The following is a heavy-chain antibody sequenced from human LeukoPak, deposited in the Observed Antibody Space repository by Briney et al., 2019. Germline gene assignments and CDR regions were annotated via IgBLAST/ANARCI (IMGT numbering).Heavy chain of an antibody. CDR2: ISSNGGST. V-gene: IGHV3-64D*08. J-gene: IGHJ1*01. D-gene: IGHD3-3*01. CDR1: GFTFSNYA. CDR3: VKDQGYYDFWRGYEYFHH. Sequence: PGGSLTLSCSASGFTFSNYAMHWVRQAPGKGLECVSVISSNGGSTYYADSVKGRFTISRDNSKNTLYLQMSSLRAEDTAVYYCVKDQGYYDFWRGYEYFHHWGHGTLVTVSS.